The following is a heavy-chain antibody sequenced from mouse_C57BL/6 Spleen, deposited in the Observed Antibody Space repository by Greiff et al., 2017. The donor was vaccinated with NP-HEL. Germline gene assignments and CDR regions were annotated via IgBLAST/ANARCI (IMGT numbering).Heavy chain of an antibody. CDR3: ASTTVVAYYAMDY. CDR1: GYTFTDYY. V-gene: IGHV1-75*01. CDR2: IFPGSGST. Sequence: QVQLQQSGPELVKPGASVKISCKASGYTFTDYYINWVKQRPGQGLEWIGWIFPGSGSTYYNEKFKGKATLTADKSSSTAYMQLSSLTSEDSAVYFCASTTVVAYYAMDYWGQGTSVTVSS. D-gene: IGHD1-1*01. J-gene: IGHJ4*01.